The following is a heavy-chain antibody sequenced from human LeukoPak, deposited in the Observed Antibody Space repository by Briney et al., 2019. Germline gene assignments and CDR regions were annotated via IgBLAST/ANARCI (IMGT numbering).Heavy chain of an antibody. J-gene: IGHJ3*02. CDR2: IYHSGST. D-gene: IGHD3-22*01. CDR3: ARKAYYDSSGYYVLSEAFDI. V-gene: IGHV4-30-2*01. Sequence: PSQTLSLTCTVSGGSISSGGYYWSWIRQPPGKGLEWIGYIYHSGSTYYNPSLKSRVTISVDRSKNQFSLKLSSVTAADTAVYYCARKAYYDSSGYYVLSEAFDIWGQGTMVTVSS. CDR1: GGSISSGGYY.